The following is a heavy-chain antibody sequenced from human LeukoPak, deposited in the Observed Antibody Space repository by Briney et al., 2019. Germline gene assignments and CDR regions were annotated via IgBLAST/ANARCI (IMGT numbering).Heavy chain of an antibody. D-gene: IGHD3-10*02. J-gene: IGHJ4*02. CDR3: AKSLGPMFYHFDY. CDR1: GFTFSTYW. Sequence: GGSLRLSCAASGFTFSTYWMHWVRQAPGKGLVWVSRISSDGSITGYADSVKGRFTISRDNAKNTLYLQMNSLRAEDTAVYYCAKSLGPMFYHFDYWGQGTLVTVSS. CDR2: ISSDGSIT. V-gene: IGHV3-74*01.